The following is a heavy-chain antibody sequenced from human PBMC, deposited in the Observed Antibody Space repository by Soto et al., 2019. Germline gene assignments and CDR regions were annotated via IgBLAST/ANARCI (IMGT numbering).Heavy chain of an antibody. CDR1: GFTFDDDA. CDR2: ISWNSGSI. CDR3: AKAYCGGDCYWTPFDY. Sequence: SLILSCAASGFTFDDDAMHWVRQAPGKGLEWVSGISWNSGSIGYADSVKGRFTISRDNAKNSLYLQMNSLRAEDTALYYCAKAYCGGDCYWTPFDYWGQGTLVTVSS. V-gene: IGHV3-9*01. J-gene: IGHJ4*02. D-gene: IGHD2-21*02.